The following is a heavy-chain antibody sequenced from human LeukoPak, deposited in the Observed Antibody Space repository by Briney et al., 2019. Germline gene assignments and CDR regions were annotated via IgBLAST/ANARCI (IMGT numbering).Heavy chain of an antibody. D-gene: IGHD3-16*01. Sequence: GGSLRLSCAASGFTVSNNYMSWVRQAPGKGLEWVSLIYSGGSTYYADSVRGRFTISRDSSKNTLYLQLNSLRAEDTAVYYCAKKVGGVYAFDIWGQGTMVTVSS. CDR1: GFTVSNNY. CDR3: AKKVGGVYAFDI. V-gene: IGHV3-66*01. CDR2: IYSGGST. J-gene: IGHJ3*02.